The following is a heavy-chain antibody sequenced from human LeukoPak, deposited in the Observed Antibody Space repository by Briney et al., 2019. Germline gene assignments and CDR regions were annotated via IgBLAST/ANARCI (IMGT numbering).Heavy chain of an antibody. V-gene: IGHV3-20*04. CDR1: GFTFDDYG. CDR2: INWNGGST. Sequence: GGPLRLSCAASGFTFDDYGMSWDRQAPGKGLEWVSGINWNGGSTGYADSVKGRFTISRDNAKNSLYLQMSSLRAEDTALYYCAREEWDGTFDYWGQGTLVTVSS. CDR3: AREEWDGTFDY. J-gene: IGHJ4*02. D-gene: IGHD1-26*01.